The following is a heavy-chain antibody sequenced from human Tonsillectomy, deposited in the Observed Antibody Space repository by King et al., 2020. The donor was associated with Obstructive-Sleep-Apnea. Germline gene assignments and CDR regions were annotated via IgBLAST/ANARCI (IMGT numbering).Heavy chain of an antibody. V-gene: IGHV3-9*01. CDR2: ISWNSGSI. CDR1: GFTFDDYA. D-gene: IGHD3-22*01. J-gene: IGHJ4*02. CDR3: TKGYYDTNEYYFDY. Sequence: EVQLVESGGGLVQPGRSLRLSCATSGFTFDDYAMHWVRQAPGKGLEWVSGISWNSGSIDYADSVKGRFTISRDNAKNSLYLQMNSLRPEDTALYYCTKGYYDTNEYYFDYWGQGTLVTVSS.